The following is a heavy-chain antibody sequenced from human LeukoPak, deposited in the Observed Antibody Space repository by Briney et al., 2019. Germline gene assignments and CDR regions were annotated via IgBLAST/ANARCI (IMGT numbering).Heavy chain of an antibody. V-gene: IGHV4-30-4*01. J-gene: IGHJ5*02. CDR2: SYYSGST. Sequence: SETLYLTCTVSGGSISSGDSYWSWIRHPPGKGLEWIGYSYYSGSTYYNPSLKSRLTISVDTSTNQFYLRLSSVTAADTAVYYCATTLAVAGTRWFDPWGQGTLVTVSS. D-gene: IGHD6-19*01. CDR3: ATTLAVAGTRWFDP. CDR1: GGSISSGDSY.